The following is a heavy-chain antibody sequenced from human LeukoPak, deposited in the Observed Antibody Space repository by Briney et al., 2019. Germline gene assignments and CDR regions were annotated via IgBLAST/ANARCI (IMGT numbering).Heavy chain of an antibody. V-gene: IGHV5-10-1*01. CDR1: GYNFTNYW. D-gene: IGHD6-6*01. CDR2: IDPSDSYN. Sequence: GESLKISCKGSGYNFTNYWISWVRQMPGKGLEWMGTIDPSDSYNNYSPSFQDHVTISADKSISTAYLQWSSLKASDTAMYYCARAYSRSRFDYWGQGTLVTVSS. J-gene: IGHJ4*02. CDR3: ARAYSRSRFDY.